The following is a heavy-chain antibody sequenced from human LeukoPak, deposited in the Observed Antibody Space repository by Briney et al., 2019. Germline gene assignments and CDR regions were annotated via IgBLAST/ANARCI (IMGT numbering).Heavy chain of an antibody. CDR3: ARDPSRFPIFGVVQQGGYYYYGMDV. J-gene: IGHJ6*02. D-gene: IGHD3-3*01. CDR1: GYTFTSYD. V-gene: IGHV1-69*04. CDR2: IIPILGIA. Sequence: GASVKVSCKASGYTFTSYDINWVRQATGQGLEWMGRIIPILGIANYAQKFQGRVTITADKSTSTAYMELSSLRSEDTAVYYCARDPSRFPIFGVVQQGGYYYYGMDVWGQGTTVTVSS.